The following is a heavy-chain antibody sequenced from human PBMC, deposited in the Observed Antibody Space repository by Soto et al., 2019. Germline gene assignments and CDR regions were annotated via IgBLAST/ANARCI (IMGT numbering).Heavy chain of an antibody. Sequence: GGSLRLSCAAFGFTFSSYAMSWVRQAPGKGLEWVSAISGSGGSTYYADSVKGRFTISRDNSKNTLYLQMNSLRAEDTAVYYCAKPSMVRGVTDYYYYGMDVWGQGTTVTVSS. V-gene: IGHV3-23*01. J-gene: IGHJ6*02. CDR1: GFTFSSYA. D-gene: IGHD3-10*01. CDR3: AKPSMVRGVTDYYYYGMDV. CDR2: ISGSGGST.